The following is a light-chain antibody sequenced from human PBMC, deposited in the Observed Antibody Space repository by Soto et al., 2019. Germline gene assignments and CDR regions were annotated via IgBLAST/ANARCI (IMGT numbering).Light chain of an antibody. CDR2: GAS. CDR3: QQYGRSLLT. CDR1: QSVSSSY. V-gene: IGKV3-20*01. J-gene: IGKJ3*01. Sequence: EIVLTQSPGTLSLSPGERATLSCRASQSVSSSYLAWYQQKPGQAPRLLIYGASSRATGISDRFSGSGSGTDFTLTISRLEPEDFAVYYCQQYGRSLLTFGPGTKVDIK.